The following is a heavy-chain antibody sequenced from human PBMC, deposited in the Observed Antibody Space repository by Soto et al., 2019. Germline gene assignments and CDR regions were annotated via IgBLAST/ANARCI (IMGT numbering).Heavy chain of an antibody. V-gene: IGHV3-30*10. CDR3: AKGLGELSPESYDH. J-gene: IGHJ4*02. Sequence: GGSLRLSCAASGFTFSSYAMNWVRQAPGKGLEWVAVISYDGSNKYHIDSVKGRFTISRDNSRNTLYLQMNSLRAEDTAMYYCAKGLGELSPESYDHWGQGTLVTVSS. CDR2: ISYDGSNK. D-gene: IGHD3-16*02. CDR1: GFTFSSYA.